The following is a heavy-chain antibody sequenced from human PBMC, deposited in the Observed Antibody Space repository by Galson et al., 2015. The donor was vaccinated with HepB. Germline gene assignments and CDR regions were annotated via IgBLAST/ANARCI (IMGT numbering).Heavy chain of an antibody. CDR2: ISATGSTK. CDR1: GFSFTDYY. D-gene: IGHD2-2*01. Sequence: SLRLSCAASGFSFTDYYMSWIRQAPGTGLEWISYISATGSTKYYSDSVKGRFTISRDNAKNSMHLQLHSLRAEDTAMYYCARVNRTEAVVAPSAMVADYWGRGTLVAVSS. CDR3: ARVNRTEAVVAPSAMVADY. V-gene: IGHV3-11*01. J-gene: IGHJ4*02.